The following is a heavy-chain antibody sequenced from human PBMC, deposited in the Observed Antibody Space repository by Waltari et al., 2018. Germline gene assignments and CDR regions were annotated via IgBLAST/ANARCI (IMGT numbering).Heavy chain of an antibody. D-gene: IGHD1-1*01. V-gene: IGHV1-69*02. CDR1: GGTFSTST. CDR2: IIPFLSIS. Sequence: HVQLEQSGAEVKKPGSSVKVSCKASGGTFSTSTVTWVRQAPGQGLEWMGSIIPFLSISKYAQSLQARLTITVDQSTNTGYMELNNLRPEDTGVYYCARSGEMKGTVDYWGQGTLVTVSS. CDR3: ARSGEMKGTVDY. J-gene: IGHJ4*02.